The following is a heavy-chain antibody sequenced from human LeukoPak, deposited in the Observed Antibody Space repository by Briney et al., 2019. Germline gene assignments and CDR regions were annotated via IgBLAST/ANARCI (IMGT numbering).Heavy chain of an antibody. J-gene: IGHJ4*02. Sequence: ASVKVSCKASGYTFTGYYMHWVRQAPGQGLEWMGWINPNSGGTNYAQKFQGRVTMTRDTSISTAYMELSRLRAEDTAVYYCAKDWTLTRERYFDYWGQGTLVTVSS. V-gene: IGHV1-2*02. D-gene: IGHD3/OR15-3a*01. CDR3: AKDWTLTRERYFDY. CDR1: GYTFTGYY. CDR2: INPNSGGT.